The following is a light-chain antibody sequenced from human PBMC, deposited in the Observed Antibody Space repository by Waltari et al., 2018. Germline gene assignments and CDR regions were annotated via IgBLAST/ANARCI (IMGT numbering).Light chain of an antibody. CDR3: CSFAGSISVFTV. J-gene: IGLJ1*01. CDR1: SSDVGGYNL. Sequence: QSALTQFASVSGSPGQSITISCTGTSSDVGGYNLVSWYQQHPGRAPKLIIYAVTKRPSGVSNRFSGSKSGNTASLTISGLQAEDEADYYCCSFAGSISVFTVFGTGTTVTVL. V-gene: IGLV2-23*02. CDR2: AVT.